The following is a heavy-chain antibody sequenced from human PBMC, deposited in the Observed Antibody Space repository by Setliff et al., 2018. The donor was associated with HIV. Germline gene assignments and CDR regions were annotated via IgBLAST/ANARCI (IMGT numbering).Heavy chain of an antibody. CDR2: INDGGNT. J-gene: IGHJ4*02. D-gene: IGHD5-12*01. V-gene: IGHV4-34*01. CDR3: ARGRHIEATIPLDH. Sequence: PSETLSLTCTVSGGSFSDYYWTWIRQPPNEGLEWIGEINDGGNTNYMPSLRSRVTISVDTSKNQFSLKLTSVTAADSAIYYCARGRHIEATIPLDHWGQGTLVTVSS. CDR1: GGSFSDYY.